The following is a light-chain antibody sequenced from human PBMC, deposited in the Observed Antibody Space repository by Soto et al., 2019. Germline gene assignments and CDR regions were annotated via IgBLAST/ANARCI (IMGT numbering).Light chain of an antibody. CDR2: GAS. CDR3: LLYGNTPRT. CDR1: QSVGSSY. V-gene: IGKV3-20*01. J-gene: IGKJ1*01. Sequence: EIVLTQSPGTLSLSPGERATLSCRASQSVGSSYLAWYQRKHGQAPRPLIYGASSRATGIPDRFSGSGSGTDFTLTIRRLEPEDFAVYFCLLYGNTPRTFGQGNKVEI.